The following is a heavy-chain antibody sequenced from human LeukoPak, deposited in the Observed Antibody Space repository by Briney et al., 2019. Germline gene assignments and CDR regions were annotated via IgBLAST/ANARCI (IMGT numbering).Heavy chain of an antibody. CDR2: IISRSSTI. D-gene: IGHD2-2*01. CDR3: ARYCSSSSCSGGFDY. V-gene: IGHV3-48*02. CDR1: GFTFSSYS. Sequence: QPGGSLRLSCAASGFTFSSYSMNWVRQAPGKGLEWVSYIISRSSTIHYADSVKGRFTISRDNAKNSLYLQMNTLRDEDTAVYYCARYCSSSSCSGGFDYWGQGTLVTVSS. J-gene: IGHJ4*02.